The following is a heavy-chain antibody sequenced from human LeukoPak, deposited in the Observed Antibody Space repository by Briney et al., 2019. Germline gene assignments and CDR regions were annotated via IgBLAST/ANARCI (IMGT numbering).Heavy chain of an antibody. CDR2: ISGSGGST. D-gene: IGHD3-10*01. V-gene: IGHV3-23*01. Sequence: GGFLRLSCAASGFTFSSYAMSWVRQAPGKGLEWVAAISGSGGSTYHADSVKGRFTISRDNSRTTLYLQMNSLRAEDTAVYYCAKASGSYYNPFDYWGQGTLVTVSS. CDR3: AKASGSYYNPFDY. J-gene: IGHJ4*02. CDR1: GFTFSSYA.